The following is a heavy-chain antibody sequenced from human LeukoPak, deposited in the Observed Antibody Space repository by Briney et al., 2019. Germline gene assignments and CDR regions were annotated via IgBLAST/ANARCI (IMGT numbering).Heavy chain of an antibody. D-gene: IGHD5-18*01. CDR1: GGSISSYY. V-gene: IGHV4-59*08. CDR2: IYYSGST. Sequence: PSETLSLTCTVSGGSISSYYWSWIRQPPGKGLEWIGYIYYSGSTNYNPSLKSRVTISVDTSKNQFSLKLSSMTAADTAVYYCARQGYNYDYWDYWGQGTLVTVSS. J-gene: IGHJ4*02. CDR3: ARQGYNYDYWDY.